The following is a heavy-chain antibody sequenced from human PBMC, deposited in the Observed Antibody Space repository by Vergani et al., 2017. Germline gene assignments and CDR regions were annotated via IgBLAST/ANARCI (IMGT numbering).Heavy chain of an antibody. D-gene: IGHD2-2*01. CDR3: ARVGVGYCSGTSCYEGGYYYYYMDV. V-gene: IGHV1-2*02. CDR1: GYTFTGYY. CDR2: INPNSGGT. J-gene: IGHJ6*03. Sequence: QVQLVQSGAEVKKPGASVKVSCKASGYTFTGYYMHWVRQAPGQGLEWMGWINPNSGGTNYAQKFQGRVTMTRDTSISTAYMELSRLRSDDTAVYYCARVGVGYCSGTSCYEGGYYYYYMDVWGKXP.